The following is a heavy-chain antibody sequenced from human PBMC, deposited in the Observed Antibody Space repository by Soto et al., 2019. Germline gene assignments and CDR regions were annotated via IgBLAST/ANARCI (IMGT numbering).Heavy chain of an antibody. CDR2: ISSSSSYI. CDR1: GFTFSSYS. CDR3: ARAVVSSGDAFDI. D-gene: IGHD2-2*01. V-gene: IGHV3-21*01. Sequence: GGSLRLSCAASGFTFSSYSMNWVRQAPGKGLEWVSSISSSSSYIYYADSVKGRFTISRDNAKNSLYLQINSLRAEDTAVYYCARAVVSSGDAFDIWGQGTMVTVSS. J-gene: IGHJ3*02.